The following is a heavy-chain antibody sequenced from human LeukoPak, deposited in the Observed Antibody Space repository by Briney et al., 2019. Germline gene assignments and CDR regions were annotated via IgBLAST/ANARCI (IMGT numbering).Heavy chain of an antibody. Sequence: SETLSLTCTVSGGSISSYYWSWIRQPPGKGLEWIGYIYYSGSTNYNPSLKGRVTISVDTSKNQFSLKLSSVTAADTAVYYCARGIQLWSNWFDPWGQGTLVTVSS. CDR3: ARGIQLWSNWFDP. D-gene: IGHD5-18*01. CDR1: GGSISSYY. V-gene: IGHV4-59*01. J-gene: IGHJ5*02. CDR2: IYYSGST.